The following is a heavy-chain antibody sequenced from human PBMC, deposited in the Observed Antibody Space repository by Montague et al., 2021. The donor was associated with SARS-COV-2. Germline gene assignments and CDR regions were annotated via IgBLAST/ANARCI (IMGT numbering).Heavy chain of an antibody. CDR3: ARVPFSSSWYYLDY. J-gene: IGHJ4*02. D-gene: IGHD6-13*01. CDR2: MHYNGST. CDR1: GGSITGYF. Sequence: SETLSLTCTISGGSITGYFWTWIRQPPGKGLEWLGHMHYNGSTKYNPSLESRVTMSIDTSESQFSLHLRSVTAADTGVYYCARVPFSSSWYYLDYWGQGTLVTVSS. V-gene: IGHV4-59*12.